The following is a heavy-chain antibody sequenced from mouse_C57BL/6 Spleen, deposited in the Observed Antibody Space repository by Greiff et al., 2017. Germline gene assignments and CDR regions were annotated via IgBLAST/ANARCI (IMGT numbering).Heavy chain of an antibody. CDR3: TREGAYYYGSTFAY. J-gene: IGHJ3*01. V-gene: IGHV5-9-1*02. CDR1: GFTFSSYA. CDR2: ISSGGDYI. D-gene: IGHD1-1*01. Sequence: EVKLVESGEGLVKPGGSLKLSCAASGFTFSSYAMSWVRQTPEKRLEWVAYISSGGDYIYYADTVKGRFTISRDNARNTLYLQMSSLKSEDTAMYYCTREGAYYYGSTFAYWGQGTLVTVSA.